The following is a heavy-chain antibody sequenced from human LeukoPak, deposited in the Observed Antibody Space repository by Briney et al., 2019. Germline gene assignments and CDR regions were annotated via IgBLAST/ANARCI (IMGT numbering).Heavy chain of an antibody. V-gene: IGHV1-18*01. Sequence: GASVKVSCKASGYTFTSYGISWVRQAPGQGLEWMGWISAYNGNTNYAQKLQGRVTMTTDTSTSTAYMELRSLRSDDTAVYYCAGESFDSSSWYGPDYWGQGTLVTVSS. D-gene: IGHD6-13*01. CDR1: GYTFTSYG. CDR3: AGESFDSSSWYGPDY. CDR2: ISAYNGNT. J-gene: IGHJ4*02.